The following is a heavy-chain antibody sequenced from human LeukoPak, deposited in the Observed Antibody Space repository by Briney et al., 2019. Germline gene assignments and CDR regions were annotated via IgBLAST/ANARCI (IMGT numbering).Heavy chain of an antibody. CDR1: GGSFSGYY. CDR3: ARDEVNYGMDV. V-gene: IGHV4-34*01. Sequence: PSETLSLTCAVYGGSFSGYYWSWIRQPPGKGLEWIGEINHSGSTNYNPSLKSRVTMSVDTSKNQFSLKLSSVTAADTAVYYCARDEVNYGMDVWGQGTTVTVSS. J-gene: IGHJ6*01. CDR2: INHSGST.